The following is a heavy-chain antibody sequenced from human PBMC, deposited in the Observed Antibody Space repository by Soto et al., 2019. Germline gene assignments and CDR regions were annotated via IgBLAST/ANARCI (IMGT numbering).Heavy chain of an antibody. Sequence: GGSLRLSCAASGFTFSSYGMHWVRQAPGKGQEWVAVISYDGSNKYYADSVKGRFTISRDNSKNTLYLQMNSLRAEDTAVYYCAKDIGYPAAPTAYWGQGTLVTVSS. CDR1: GFTFSSYG. J-gene: IGHJ4*02. CDR2: ISYDGSNK. V-gene: IGHV3-30*18. CDR3: AKDIGYPAAPTAY. D-gene: IGHD6-13*01.